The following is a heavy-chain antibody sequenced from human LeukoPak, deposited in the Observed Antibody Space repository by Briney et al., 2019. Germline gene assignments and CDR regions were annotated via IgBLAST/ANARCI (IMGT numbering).Heavy chain of an antibody. D-gene: IGHD5-18*01. Sequence: ASVKVSCKASGYIFTRYAMHWVRQAPGQRLEWMGWINAGNGKTKYSQNFQGRVTITRDTSASTAYMELSSLRSEDTAVYYCARDQRGDSYGFRNDAFDIWGQGTMVTVSS. J-gene: IGHJ3*02. V-gene: IGHV1-3*01. CDR3: ARDQRGDSYGFRNDAFDI. CDR2: INAGNGKT. CDR1: GYIFTRYA.